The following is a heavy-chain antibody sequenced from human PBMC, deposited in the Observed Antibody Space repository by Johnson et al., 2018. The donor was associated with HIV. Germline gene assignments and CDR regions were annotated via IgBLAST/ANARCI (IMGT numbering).Heavy chain of an antibody. J-gene: IGHJ3*02. V-gene: IGHV3-30*04. CDR3: ARQLKYYYDSSGYYYLSSAAFDI. D-gene: IGHD3-22*01. Sequence: VQLVESGGGVVQPGRSLRLSCAASEFTFSTFSRNAMHWVRQAPGKGLEWVAVISFDGSNKYYADSVKGRLTISRDRSKNTLYMQMNSLRAEDTAVYYCARQLKYYYDSSGYYYLSSAAFDIWGQGTMVTVSS. CDR1: EFTFSTFSRNA. CDR2: ISFDGSNK.